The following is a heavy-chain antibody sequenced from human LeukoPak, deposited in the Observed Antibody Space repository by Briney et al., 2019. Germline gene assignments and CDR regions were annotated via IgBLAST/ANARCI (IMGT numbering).Heavy chain of an antibody. Sequence: SGGSLRLSCAASGFTFSSYWMTWVRQAPGKGLEWGANIKQDGSEKYYVDSVKGRFTISRDNAKNSLYLQMNSLRAEDTAVYYCAKTSSSSDRDYWGQGTLVTVSS. CDR3: AKTSSSSDRDY. CDR1: GFTFSSYW. V-gene: IGHV3-7*01. D-gene: IGHD6-6*01. CDR2: IKQDGSEK. J-gene: IGHJ4*02.